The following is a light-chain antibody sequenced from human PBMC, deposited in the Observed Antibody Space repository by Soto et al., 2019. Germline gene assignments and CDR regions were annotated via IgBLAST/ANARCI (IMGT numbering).Light chain of an antibody. CDR1: NTDIGGYNY. V-gene: IGLV2-14*03. CDR2: DVT. J-gene: IGLJ1*01. CDR3: SSYRAHRTLEV. Sequence: QSALTQPDSVSASLGESITISCTGTNTDIGGYNYVSWYQQHPGKAPKLVIYDVTSRPSGIPNRFSGSKSGFTASLTISGLQAEEDAPYFFSSYRAHRTLEVFGTGTKLTVL.